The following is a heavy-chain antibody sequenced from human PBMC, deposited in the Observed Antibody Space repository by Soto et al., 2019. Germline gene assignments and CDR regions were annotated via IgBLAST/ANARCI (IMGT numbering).Heavy chain of an antibody. D-gene: IGHD2-2*01. V-gene: IGHV3-53*01. CDR1: GFTVSSTY. J-gene: IGHJ6*02. Sequence: PGGSLRLSCAASGFTVSSTYMTWVRQAPGKGLEWVSVIYGGLTTSYADSVKGRFTISRDNSKNTVFLQMNSLRAEDTAVYYCAKDPYPVVVVPAANGMDVWGQGTTVTVFS. CDR3: AKDPYPVVVVPAANGMDV. CDR2: IYGGLTT.